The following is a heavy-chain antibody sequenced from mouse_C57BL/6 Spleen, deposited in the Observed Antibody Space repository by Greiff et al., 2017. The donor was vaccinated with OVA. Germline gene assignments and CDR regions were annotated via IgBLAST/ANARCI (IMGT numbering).Heavy chain of an antibody. CDR3: ARHYYGSSYWYFDV. V-gene: IGHV1-52*01. CDR2: IDPSDSET. CDR1: GYTFTSYW. Sequence: QVQLQQPGAELVRPGSSVKLSCKASGYTFTSYWMHWVKQRPIQGLEWIGNIDPSDSETHYNQKFRDKAILTVDKSSSTAYMQLSSLTSEDSAVYYCARHYYGSSYWYFDVWGTGTTVTVSS. J-gene: IGHJ1*03. D-gene: IGHD1-1*01.